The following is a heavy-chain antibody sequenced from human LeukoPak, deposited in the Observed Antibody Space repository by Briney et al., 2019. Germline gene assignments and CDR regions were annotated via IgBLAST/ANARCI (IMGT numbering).Heavy chain of an antibody. CDR3: ATTPRAVAGYVFDH. V-gene: IGHV4-59*08. J-gene: IGHJ4*02. Sequence: PSETLSLTCTVSGGSISSYYWSWIRQPPGKGLEWIGYIYYSGSTNYNPSLKGRVTISVDTSKNQFSLKLSSVTAADTAVYYCATTPRAVAGYVFDHWGQGTLVTVSS. CDR2: IYYSGST. CDR1: GGSISSYY. D-gene: IGHD6-19*01.